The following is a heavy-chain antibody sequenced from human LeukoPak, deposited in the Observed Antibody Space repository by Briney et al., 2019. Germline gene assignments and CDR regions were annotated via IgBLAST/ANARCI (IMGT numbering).Heavy chain of an antibody. Sequence: GGSLRLSCAASGFTFSSYAMSWARQAPGKGLEWVSAISGSGGSTYYADSVKGRFTISRDNSKNTLYLQMNSLRAEDTAVYYCAKDPHYYDSSGYYEYFDLWGRGTLVTVSS. CDR1: GFTFSSYA. V-gene: IGHV3-23*01. CDR2: ISGSGGST. CDR3: AKDPHYYDSSGYYEYFDL. J-gene: IGHJ2*01. D-gene: IGHD3-22*01.